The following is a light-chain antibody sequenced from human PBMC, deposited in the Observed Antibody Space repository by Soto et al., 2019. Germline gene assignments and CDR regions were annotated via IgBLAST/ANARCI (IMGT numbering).Light chain of an antibody. CDR2: LGP. J-gene: IGKJ1*01. Sequence: DIVMTQSPLSLPVTPGEPASISCRSSQSLLHANGYNHLDWYLQKPGQSPQLLIYLGPNRADGVPVRFTCSGSGTDFTLKISKVEAGDVGVYYCMQGLSHPPTFGQGTKV. CDR3: MQGLSHPPT. V-gene: IGKV2-28*01. CDR1: QSLLHANGYNH.